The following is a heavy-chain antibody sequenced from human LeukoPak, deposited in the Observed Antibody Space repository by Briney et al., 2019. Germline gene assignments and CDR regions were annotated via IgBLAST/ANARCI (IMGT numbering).Heavy chain of an antibody. CDR1: GFTFSSYG. CDR2: ISYDGSNK. D-gene: IGHD4-17*01. Sequence: GGSLRLSCAASGFTFSSYGMHWVRQAPGKGLEWVAVISYDGSNKYYADSVKGRFTISRDNSKNTLYLQMNSLRAEDTAVYYCAKGSSPYGDYAPFNYWGQGTLVTVSS. V-gene: IGHV3-30*18. J-gene: IGHJ4*02. CDR3: AKGSSPYGDYAPFNY.